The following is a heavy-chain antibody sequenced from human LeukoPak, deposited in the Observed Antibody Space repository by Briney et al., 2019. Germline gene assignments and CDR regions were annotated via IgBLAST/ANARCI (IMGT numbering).Heavy chain of an antibody. Sequence: PGGSLRLSCAASGFTFSSYAMSWVRQAPGKGLEWVSAISGSGGSTYCADSVKGRFTISRDNSKNTLYLQMNSLRAEDTAVYYCAKDGSLSPHYYYYYGMDVWGQGTTVTVSS. D-gene: IGHD3-10*01. CDR2: ISGSGGST. CDR3: AKDGSLSPHYYYYYGMDV. CDR1: GFTFSSYA. V-gene: IGHV3-23*01. J-gene: IGHJ6*02.